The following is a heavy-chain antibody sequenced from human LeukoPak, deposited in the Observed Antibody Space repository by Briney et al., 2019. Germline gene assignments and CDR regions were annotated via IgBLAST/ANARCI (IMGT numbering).Heavy chain of an antibody. CDR3: TRHGPAYCGGDCDY. D-gene: IGHD2-21*02. CDR1: GFTFSGSA. J-gene: IGHJ4*02. CDR2: IRSKANSYAT. V-gene: IGHV3-73*01. Sequence: GGSLRLSCAASGFTFSGSAMHWVRQASGKGLEWVGRIRSKANSYATAYAASVKGRFTISRDDSKNTAYLQMNSLKTEDTAVYYCTRHGPAYCGGDCDYWGQGTLVTVSS.